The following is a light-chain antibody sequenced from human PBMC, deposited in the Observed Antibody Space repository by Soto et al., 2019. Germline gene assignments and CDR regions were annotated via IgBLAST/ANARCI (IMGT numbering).Light chain of an antibody. Sequence: QAVVTQEPSLTVSPGETVTLTCSSSTGPVTGTFYPNWFQQKPGQAPRPLIYSISNKHSWTPARFSGSLLGGEATLTLSGVQPEDEAEYFCLLYFDTDRIFGGGTKLTVL. CDR2: SIS. V-gene: IGLV7-43*01. CDR1: TGPVTGTFY. J-gene: IGLJ2*01. CDR3: LLYFDTDRI.